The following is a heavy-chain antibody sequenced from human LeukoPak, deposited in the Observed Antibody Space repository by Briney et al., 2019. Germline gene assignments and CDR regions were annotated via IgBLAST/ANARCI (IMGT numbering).Heavy chain of an antibody. CDR2: ISGSGGST. Sequence: GGSLRLSCAASGFTFSSYAMSWVRQAPGKGLEWVSAISGSGGSTYYADSVKGRFTISRDNSKNTLYLQMNSLRADDTAVYFCAREPNVYFDYWGQGTLVTVSS. J-gene: IGHJ4*02. V-gene: IGHV3-23*01. CDR1: GFTFSSYA. CDR3: AREPNVYFDY.